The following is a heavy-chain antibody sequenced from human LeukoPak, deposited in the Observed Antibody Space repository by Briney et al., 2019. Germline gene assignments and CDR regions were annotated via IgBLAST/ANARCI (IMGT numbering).Heavy chain of an antibody. CDR3: ARGGDYRYYYYGMDV. J-gene: IGHJ6*02. CDR1: GFTVSSNY. CDR2: IYSGGST. Sequence: GGSLRLSCAASGFTVSSNYMSWVRQAPGKGLEWDSVIYSGGSTYYADSVKGRFTISRDNSKNTLYLQMNSLRAEDTAVYYCARGGDYRYYYYGMDVWGQGTTVTVSS. D-gene: IGHD4-11*01. V-gene: IGHV3-66*01.